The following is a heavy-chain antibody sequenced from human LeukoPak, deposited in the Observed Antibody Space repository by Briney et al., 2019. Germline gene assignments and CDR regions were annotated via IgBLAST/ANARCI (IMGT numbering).Heavy chain of an antibody. Sequence: SETLSLTCAVYGGSFSGYYWSWTRQPPGKGLEWIGEINHSGSTNYNPSLKSRVTISVDTSKNQFSLKLSSVTAADTAVYYCARGGGSVDYWGQGTLVTVSS. J-gene: IGHJ4*02. CDR1: GGSFSGYY. D-gene: IGHD1-26*01. CDR3: ARGGGSVDY. CDR2: INHSGST. V-gene: IGHV4-34*01.